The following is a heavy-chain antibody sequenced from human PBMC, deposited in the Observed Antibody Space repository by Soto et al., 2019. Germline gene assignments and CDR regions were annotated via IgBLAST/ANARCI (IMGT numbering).Heavy chain of an antibody. J-gene: IGHJ3*01. CDR3: ARGSDGIGTVSAFHF. Sequence: QVHLVQSGAEVKKPGSSVKVSCKTSGGTFSTYTVSWVRQAPGQGLEWIGRIIPIVEVLTYAQKFHGRVTITADKPPNTAYLELPSLKSADTAMYYCARGSDGIGTVSAFHFWGQGTMVTFSS. D-gene: IGHD4-17*01. CDR1: GGTFSTYT. V-gene: IGHV1-69*02. CDR2: IIPIVEVL.